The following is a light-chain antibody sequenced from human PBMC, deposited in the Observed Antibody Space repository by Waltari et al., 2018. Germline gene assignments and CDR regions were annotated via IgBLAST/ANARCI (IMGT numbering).Light chain of an antibody. CDR1: QSVSSY. V-gene: IGKV3-11*01. CDR2: YAS. CDR3: QHRSSWPPSIT. J-gene: IGKJ5*01. Sequence: EIVLTQSPATLSLSPGERATLSCRASQSVSSYLAWYQQKPGQAPRLLIYYASNRSTGIPARFSGSGSGTDFTLTISSLEPEDFAVYYCQHRSSWPPSITFGQGTRLEIK.